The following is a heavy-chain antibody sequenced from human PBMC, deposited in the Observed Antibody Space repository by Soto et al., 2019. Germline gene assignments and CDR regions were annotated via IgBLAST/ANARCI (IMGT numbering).Heavy chain of an antibody. CDR3: ARAPPPAMYSSGWYEDY. D-gene: IGHD6-19*01. V-gene: IGHV4-31*03. CDR2: IYYSGST. J-gene: IGHJ4*02. Sequence: QVQLQESGPGLMKPSQTLSLTCTVSGGSISSGGYYWSWIRQHPGKGLEWIGYIYYSGSTYYNPSLKSRVTISEDTSKNQFSLKLSSVTAADTAVYYCARAPPPAMYSSGWYEDYWGQGTLVTVSS. CDR1: GGSISSGGYY.